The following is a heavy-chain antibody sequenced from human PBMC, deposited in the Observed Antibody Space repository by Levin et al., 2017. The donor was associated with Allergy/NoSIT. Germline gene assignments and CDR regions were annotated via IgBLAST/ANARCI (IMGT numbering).Heavy chain of an antibody. Sequence: GSGPTLVKPTQTLTLTCDFSGFSLNTLGMGVGWIRQPPGKALEWLGLIYWDDEKRYSPSLTNRLTITQDTSKNQVVLTMTNMDPVDTATYFCAHRPYSSGVGDCFDYWGQGTLVTVSS. D-gene: IGHD3-16*01. CDR3: AHRPYSSGVGDCFDY. V-gene: IGHV2-5*02. CDR1: GFSLNTLGMG. CDR2: IYWDDEK. J-gene: IGHJ4*02.